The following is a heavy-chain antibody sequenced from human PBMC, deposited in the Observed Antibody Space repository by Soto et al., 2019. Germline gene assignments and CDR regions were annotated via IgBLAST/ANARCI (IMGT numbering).Heavy chain of an antibody. J-gene: IGHJ6*02. CDR1: GITFSNYA. Sequence: EVQLLESGGGLVQPGGSLRLSCAASGITFSNYAMTWVRQAPGRGLEWVSTITGSGRNTYYADSVKGRFTITRDNSKNTLFLQMNSLRAEDTAIYYCASLGGSGSYYGMDVWGQGSTVTVSS. CDR2: ITGSGRNT. V-gene: IGHV3-23*01. CDR3: ASLGGSGSYYGMDV. D-gene: IGHD3-10*01.